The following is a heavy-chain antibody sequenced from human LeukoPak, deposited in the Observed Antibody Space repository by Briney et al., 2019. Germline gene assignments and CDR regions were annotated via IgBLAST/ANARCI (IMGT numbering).Heavy chain of an antibody. CDR3: ARVRSSGWSYFDY. CDR2: IYHSGST. D-gene: IGHD6-19*01. CDR1: GGSISSISYY. Sequence: SETLSLTCTVSGGSISSISYYWDWIRQPPGKGLEWIGSIYHSGSTYYNPFLKSRVTISVDTSKNQFSLKLNSVTAADTAVYYCARVRSSGWSYFDYWGQGTLVTVSS. J-gene: IGHJ4*02. V-gene: IGHV4-39*07.